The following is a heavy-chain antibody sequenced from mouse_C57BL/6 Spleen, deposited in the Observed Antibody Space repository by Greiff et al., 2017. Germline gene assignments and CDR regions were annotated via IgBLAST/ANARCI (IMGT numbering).Heavy chain of an antibody. V-gene: IGHV1-62-2*01. J-gene: IGHJ2*01. CDR1: GYTFTEYT. D-gene: IGHD1-1*01. Sequence: QVQLKESGAELVKPGASVKLSCKASGYTFTEYTIHWVKQRSGQGLEWIGWFYPGSGSIKYNEKFKDKATLTADKSSSTVYMELSRLTSEDSAVYFCARLYYYGSSPYYFDYWGQGTTLTVSS. CDR3: ARLYYYGSSPYYFDY. CDR2: FYPGSGSI.